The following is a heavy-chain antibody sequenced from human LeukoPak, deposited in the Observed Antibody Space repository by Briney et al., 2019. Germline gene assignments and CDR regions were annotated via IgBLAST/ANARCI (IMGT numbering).Heavy chain of an antibody. J-gene: IGHJ4*02. CDR3: AKGGVRGVVDHLDY. CDR2: SRGSGGST. Sequence: GGSLRLSCAASGFTFSSYGMSWVRQAPGKGLEWVSASRGSGGSTHYADSVKGRFTISRDNSKNTLYLQMNSLRAADTAVYYCAKGGVRGVVDHLDYWGQGTLVTVSS. CDR1: GFTFSSYG. D-gene: IGHD3-10*01. V-gene: IGHV3-23*01.